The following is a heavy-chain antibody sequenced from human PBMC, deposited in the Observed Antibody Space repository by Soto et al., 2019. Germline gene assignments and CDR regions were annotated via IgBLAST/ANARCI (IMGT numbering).Heavy chain of an antibody. CDR1: GFSFRSYG. D-gene: IGHD4-17*01. V-gene: IGHV3-33*01. CDR3: ARDDDYGDNGLDY. Sequence: QVQLVESGGGVVQPGRSLRLSCAASGFSFRSYGMHWVRQAPGKGLEWVAVILDDGSDKDYTDAVKGRFTISRDKSKNTVYLEMNSLRAEDTAVYYCARDDDYGDNGLDYWGQGTLVTVSS. CDR2: ILDDGSDK. J-gene: IGHJ4*02.